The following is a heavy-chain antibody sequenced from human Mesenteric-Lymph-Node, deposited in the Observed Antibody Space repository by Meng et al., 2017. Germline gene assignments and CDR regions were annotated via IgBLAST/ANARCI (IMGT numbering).Heavy chain of an antibody. CDR1: GFTFDDYG. J-gene: IGHJ4*02. V-gene: IGHV3-20*04. D-gene: IGHD2-15*01. CDR2: INWNGGST. CDR3: ASKRYCSGGSCYFDY. Sequence: GESLKISCAASGFTFDDYGMSWVRQAPGKGLEWVSGINWNGGSTGYADSVKGRFTISRDNAKNSLYLQMNSLRAEDTAVYYCASKRYCSGGSCYFDYWGQGTLVTVSS.